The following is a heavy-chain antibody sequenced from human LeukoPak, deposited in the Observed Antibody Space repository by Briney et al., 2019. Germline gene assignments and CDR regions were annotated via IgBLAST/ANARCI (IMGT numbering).Heavy chain of an antibody. V-gene: IGHV3-30*18. CDR1: KFTFSNYG. J-gene: IGHJ4*02. Sequence: GGSLRLSCTASKFTFSNYGMQWVRQAPGKGMEWVAVISSDGRNKYYGDSVKGRFTLSRDNSRNTLALQMNSLGPEDTAVYYCAKEYDSGGYGAYFDHWGRGTLVTVSS. CDR3: AKEYDSGGYGAYFDH. D-gene: IGHD3-10*01. CDR2: ISSDGRNK.